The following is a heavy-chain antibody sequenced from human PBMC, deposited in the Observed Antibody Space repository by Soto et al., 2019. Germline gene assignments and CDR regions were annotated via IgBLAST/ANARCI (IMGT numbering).Heavy chain of an antibody. CDR1: GYSFTSYV. CDR2: INAGNGNT. Sequence: GASVKVSCKASGYSFTSYVIYWVRQAPGQRLEWMGWINAGNGNTKYSQKFQGRVTMTRDTSISTAYMELSRLRSDDTAVYYCAREPYCSSTSCSDAFDIWGQGTMVTVSS. J-gene: IGHJ3*02. CDR3: AREPYCSSTSCSDAFDI. D-gene: IGHD2-2*01. V-gene: IGHV1-3*01.